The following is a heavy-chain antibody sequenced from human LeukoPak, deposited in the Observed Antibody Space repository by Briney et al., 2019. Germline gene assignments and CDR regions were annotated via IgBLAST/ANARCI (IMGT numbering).Heavy chain of an antibody. V-gene: IGHV4-59*08. Sequence: PSETLSLTCTVSGGSISSYYWSWIRQPPGKGLDLIGYIYYSGSTNYRPSLRSRVTISVDTSKNLFSLKVSSVTAADTAVYYCARTPLYIAYVDFDFWGQGTLVTVSS. D-gene: IGHD3-16*01. J-gene: IGHJ4*02. CDR2: IYYSGST. CDR1: GGSISSYY. CDR3: ARTPLYIAYVDFDF.